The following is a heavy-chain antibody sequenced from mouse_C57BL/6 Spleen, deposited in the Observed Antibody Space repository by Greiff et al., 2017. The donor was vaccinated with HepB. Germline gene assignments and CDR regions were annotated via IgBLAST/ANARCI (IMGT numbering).Heavy chain of an antibody. J-gene: IGHJ3*01. CDR2: IDPENGDT. CDR1: GFNIKDDY. CDR3: TTYGSYVGFAY. V-gene: IGHV14-4*01. D-gene: IGHD1-1*02. Sequence: EGQLQQSGAELVRPGASVKLSCTASGFNIKDDYMHWVKQRPEQGLEWIGWIDPENGDTEYASKFQGKATITADTSSNTAYLQLSSLTSEDTAVYYCTTYGSYVGFAYWGQGTLVTVSA.